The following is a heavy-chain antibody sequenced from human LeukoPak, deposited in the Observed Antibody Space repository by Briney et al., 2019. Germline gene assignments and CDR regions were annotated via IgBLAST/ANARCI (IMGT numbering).Heavy chain of an antibody. CDR1: GFTFSSYS. CDR2: ITSNGGNT. Sequence: PGGSLRLSCSASGFTFSSYSMHWVRQAPGKGLEYVSTITSNGGNTYYADSVKGRFTISRDNSKSTLYLQMSSLTAEVTAVYYCVKTGGSSWTNFDYWGQGTLVTVSS. CDR3: VKTGGSSWTNFDY. J-gene: IGHJ4*02. D-gene: IGHD6-13*01. V-gene: IGHV3-64D*06.